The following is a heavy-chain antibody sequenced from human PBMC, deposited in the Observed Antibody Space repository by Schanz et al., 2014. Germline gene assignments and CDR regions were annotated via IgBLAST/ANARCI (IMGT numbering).Heavy chain of an antibody. J-gene: IGHJ6*02. CDR1: GYTFTSYY. V-gene: IGHV1-46*01. Sequence: QVQLVQSGPEVKKPGASVKVSCKASGYTFTSYYMHWVRQAPGQSLEWLGRIIPILDKTNYAQKFQGRVTMTADKSTSTVYMEVSGLRSEDTAVYYCAKVDRTRYYAMDVWGQGTTVTVSS. CDR2: IIPILDKT. CDR3: AKVDRTRYYAMDV. D-gene: IGHD3-9*01.